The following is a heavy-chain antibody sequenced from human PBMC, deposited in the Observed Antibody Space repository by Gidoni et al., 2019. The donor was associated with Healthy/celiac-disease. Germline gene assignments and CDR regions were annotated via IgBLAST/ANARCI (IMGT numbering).Heavy chain of an antibody. Sequence: EVQLVESGGGLVQPGGSLRLSCAASGFTFSSYSMNWVRQAPGKVLEWVSYISSSSSTIYYADSVKGRFTISRDNAKNSLYLQMNSLRDEDTAVYYCAREGGAQQLVGGFDYWGQGTLVTVSS. D-gene: IGHD6-13*01. CDR2: ISSSSSTI. J-gene: IGHJ4*02. CDR3: AREGGAQQLVGGFDY. V-gene: IGHV3-48*02. CDR1: GFTFSSYS.